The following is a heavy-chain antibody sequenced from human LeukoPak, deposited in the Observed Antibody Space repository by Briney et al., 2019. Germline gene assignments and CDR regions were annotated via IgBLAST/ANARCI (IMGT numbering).Heavy chain of an antibody. CDR2: IYTSGST. CDR3: ARRRIVVVPAAITSYYYYMDV. V-gene: IGHV4-4*09. CDR1: GGSISSYY. D-gene: IGHD2-2*01. Sequence: ETLSLTCTVSGGSISSYYWSWIRQPPGKGLEWIGYIYTSGSTNYNPSLKSRVTISVDTSKNQFSLKLSSVTAADTAVYYCARRRIVVVPAAITSYYYYMDVWGKGTTVTVSS. J-gene: IGHJ6*03.